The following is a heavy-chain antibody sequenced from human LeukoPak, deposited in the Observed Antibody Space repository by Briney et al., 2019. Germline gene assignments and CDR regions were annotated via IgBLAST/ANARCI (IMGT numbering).Heavy chain of an antibody. CDR3: ARERNYYYYMDV. J-gene: IGHJ6*03. CDR1: GFTVSSNY. CDR2: IYSGGRT. V-gene: IGHV3-66*01. Sequence: GGSLRLSCAASGFTVSSNYMSWVRQGPGKGQEWVAVIYSGGRTYYADSVRGRFTISRDNSKNMLYLQMNSLRGEDTAVYYCARERNYYYYMDVWGKGTTVTVSS.